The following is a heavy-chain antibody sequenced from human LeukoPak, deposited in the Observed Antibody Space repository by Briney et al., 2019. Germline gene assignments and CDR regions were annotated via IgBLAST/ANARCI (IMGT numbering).Heavy chain of an antibody. D-gene: IGHD3-22*01. CDR1: GGSISSSNW. V-gene: IGHV4-4*02. J-gene: IGHJ4*02. Sequence: SETLSLTCAVSGGSISSSNWWSWVRQPPGKGLEWIGEIFHSGSTNYNPSLKSRVTISVDKSKNQFSLKLSSVTAADTAVYYCASVDGYYYDSGGYYLFDHWGQGTLVTVSS. CDR2: IFHSGST. CDR3: ASVDGYYYDSGGYYLFDH.